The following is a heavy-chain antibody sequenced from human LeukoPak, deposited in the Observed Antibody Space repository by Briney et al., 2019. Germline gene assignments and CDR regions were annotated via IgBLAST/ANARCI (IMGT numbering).Heavy chain of an antibody. J-gene: IGHJ4*02. Sequence: ASVKPSCKAAGYTFTSYGISWVRQAAGQGLEWRGWISAYNGNTNCAENLQGRVTMTTDSSTSTAYMELRSLRSDDAAEYDCARWVSGSYYPDFDYWGQGTLVTVSS. CDR2: ISAYNGNT. CDR3: ARWVSGSYYPDFDY. CDR1: GYTFTSYG. V-gene: IGHV1-18*01. D-gene: IGHD1-26*01.